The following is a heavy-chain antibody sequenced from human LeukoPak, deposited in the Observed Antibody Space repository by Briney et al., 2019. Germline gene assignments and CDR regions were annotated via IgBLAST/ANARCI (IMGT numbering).Heavy chain of an antibody. Sequence: PSQTLSLTCTVSGASISSGSYCWSWFRQHPGKGLEWIGYICYSGTTYYNPSLKSRVTISVDMSENQFSLKLSSVTAADTAVYYCANYGAGTYRFDPWGQGTLVTVSS. CDR2: ICYSGTT. V-gene: IGHV4-31*03. CDR1: GASISSGSYC. D-gene: IGHD3-10*01. CDR3: ANYGAGTYRFDP. J-gene: IGHJ5*02.